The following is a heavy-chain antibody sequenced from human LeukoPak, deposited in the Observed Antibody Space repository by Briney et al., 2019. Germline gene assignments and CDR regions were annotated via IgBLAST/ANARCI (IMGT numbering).Heavy chain of an antibody. V-gene: IGHV4-61*01. D-gene: IGHD3-16*02. Sequence: PSETLSLTCTVSGVSVSSGSYCWSWIRQPPGKGLEWIGYIYYSGSTNYNPPLKSRVTISVDTSKNQFSLKLSSVTAADTAVYYCARDVTENDAFDIWGQGTMVTVSS. CDR2: IYYSGST. CDR3: ARDVTENDAFDI. CDR1: GVSVSSGSYC. J-gene: IGHJ3*02.